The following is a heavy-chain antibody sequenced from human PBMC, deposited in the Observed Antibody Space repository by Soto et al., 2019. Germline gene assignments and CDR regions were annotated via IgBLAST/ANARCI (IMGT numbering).Heavy chain of an antibody. V-gene: IGHV3-48*01. J-gene: IGHJ6*03. CDR1: GFTFSSYS. CDR3: ATSNPNYYYYYYMDV. CDR2: ISSSSSTI. Sequence: QPGGSLRLSCAASGFTFSSYSMNWVRQAPGKGLEWVSYISSSSSTIYYADSVKGRFTISRDNAKNSLYLQMNSLRAEDTAVYYCATSNPNYYYYYYMDVWGKVTTVTV.